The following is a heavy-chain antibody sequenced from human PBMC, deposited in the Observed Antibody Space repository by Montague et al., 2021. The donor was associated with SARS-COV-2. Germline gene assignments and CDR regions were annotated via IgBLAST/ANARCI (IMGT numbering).Heavy chain of an antibody. J-gene: IGHJ3*02. CDR2: ISSSGSTI. Sequence: SLRLSFAASGFTFSSYEMNWVRQAPGKGLEWVSYISSSGSTIYYADSVKGRFTISRDNAKNSLYLQMNSLRAEDTAVYYCARVAYDFWSGLSWGAFDIWGQGTMVTVSS. V-gene: IGHV3-48*03. CDR3: ARVAYDFWSGLSWGAFDI. CDR1: GFTFSSYE. D-gene: IGHD3-3*01.